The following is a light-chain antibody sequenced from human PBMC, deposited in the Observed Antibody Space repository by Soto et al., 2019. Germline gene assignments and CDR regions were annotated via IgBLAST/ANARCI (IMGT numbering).Light chain of an antibody. CDR1: QSISTN. J-gene: IGKJ5*01. CDR2: GAS. Sequence: ELVMTQSPATLSVSPGERATLSCRASQSISTNLAWYHQKPGQAPRLLIYGASTRATGIPARFSGSGSGTEFTLTISSLQSEDFAVYYCQQYYDWRITFGQGTRLESK. CDR3: QQYYDWRIT. V-gene: IGKV3-15*01.